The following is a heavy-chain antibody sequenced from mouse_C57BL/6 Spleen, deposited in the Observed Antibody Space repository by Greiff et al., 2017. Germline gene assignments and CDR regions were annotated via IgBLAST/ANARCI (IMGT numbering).Heavy chain of an antibody. Sequence: DVKLVESGGDLVKPGGSLKLSCAASGFTFSSYGMSWVRQTPDKRLEWVATISSGGSYTYYPDSVKGRFTISRDNAKNTLYLQMSSLKSEDTAMYYCARQDDGYPWFAYWGQGTLVTVSA. CDR2: ISSGGSYT. CDR1: GFTFSSYG. V-gene: IGHV5-6*02. J-gene: IGHJ3*01. CDR3: ARQDDGYPWFAY. D-gene: IGHD2-3*01.